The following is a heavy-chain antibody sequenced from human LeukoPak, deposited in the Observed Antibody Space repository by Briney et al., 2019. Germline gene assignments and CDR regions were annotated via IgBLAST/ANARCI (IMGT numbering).Heavy chain of an antibody. CDR1: GFTFSSYA. D-gene: IGHD3-16*01. J-gene: IGHJ4*02. CDR3: AGGVLIDY. CDR2: ISGSGGGT. V-gene: IGHV3-23*01. Sequence: PGGSLRLSCAASGFTFSSYAMSWVRQAPGKGLEWVSSISGSGGGTHYADSVKGRFTISRDNSKNTLYLQMNSLRAEDTAVYYCAGGVLIDYWGQGTLVTVSS.